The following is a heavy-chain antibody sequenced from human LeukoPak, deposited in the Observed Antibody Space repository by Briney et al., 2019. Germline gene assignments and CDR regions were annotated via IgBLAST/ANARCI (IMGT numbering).Heavy chain of an antibody. V-gene: IGHV3-23*01. CDR2: IGSSGDTT. CDR3: AKGVAAGGSYYYYYGMDV. CDR1: GFTFSSYA. J-gene: IGHJ6*02. Sequence: GGSLRLSCAASGFTFSSYAMSWVRQAPGKGLEWVSSIGSSGDTTYYAGSVKGRFTISRDNSKNTLYLQMNSLRAEDTAVYYCAKGVAAGGSYYYYYGMDVWGQGTTVTVSS. D-gene: IGHD1-26*01.